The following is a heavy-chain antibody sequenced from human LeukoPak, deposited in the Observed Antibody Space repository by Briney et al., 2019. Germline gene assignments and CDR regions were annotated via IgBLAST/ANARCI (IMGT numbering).Heavy chain of an antibody. J-gene: IGHJ4*02. CDR2: INQDGREK. CDR1: GFTFSSYW. Sequence: GGSLTLSCEVSGFTFSSYWMTWVRQVPGKGLQWVANINQDGREKYYMDSMKGRLNISRDNTENSAFLQVTSLRPEDTGIYFCAKGRDYGDYWGQGTLVAVSS. CDR3: AKGRDYGDY. V-gene: IGHV3-7*01.